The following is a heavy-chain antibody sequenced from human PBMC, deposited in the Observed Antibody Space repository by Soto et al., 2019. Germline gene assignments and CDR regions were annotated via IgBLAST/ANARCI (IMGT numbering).Heavy chain of an antibody. CDR3: ARHTYYYDSSGYYFDH. V-gene: IGHV4-39*01. CDR2: IYYSGST. J-gene: IGHJ4*02. CDR1: GGSISSSSYY. D-gene: IGHD3-22*01. Sequence: SETLSLTCTVSGGSISSSSYYWGWIRHPPGKGLEWIGSIYYSGSTYYNPSLKSRVTISVDTSKNQFSLKLSSVTAADTAVYYCARHTYYYDSSGYYFDHWGQGTLVTVSS.